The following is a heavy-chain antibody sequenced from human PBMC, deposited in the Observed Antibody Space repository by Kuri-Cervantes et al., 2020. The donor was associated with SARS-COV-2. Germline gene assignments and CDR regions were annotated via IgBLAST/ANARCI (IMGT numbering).Heavy chain of an antibody. J-gene: IGHJ5*02. V-gene: IGHV3-23*01. D-gene: IGHD6-19*01. CDR2: ISGSGGST. CDR1: GFTFSSYA. Sequence: GESLKISCAASGFTFSSYAMSWVRQAPGKGLEWVSAISGSGGSTYNADSVKGRFTISRDNSKNTLYLQMNSLRAEDTAVYYCAEASSGWYIVGWFDPWGQGTLVTVSS. CDR3: AEASSGWYIVGWFDP.